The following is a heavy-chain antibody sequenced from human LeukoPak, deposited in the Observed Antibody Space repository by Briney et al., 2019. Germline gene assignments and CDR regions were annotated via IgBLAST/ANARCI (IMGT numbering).Heavy chain of an antibody. CDR3: AKDRFPVGATTFDY. D-gene: IGHD1-26*01. V-gene: IGHV3-23*01. CDR2: ISGSSGNT. J-gene: IGHJ4*02. CDR1: GFTFSSYA. Sequence: GGSLRLSCVASGFTFSSYAMSWVRQAPGKGLEWVSAISGSSGNTHYADSVKGRFTISRDNSKNTLYLQMNSLRAEDTAVYYCAKDRFPVGATTFDYWGQGTLVTVSS.